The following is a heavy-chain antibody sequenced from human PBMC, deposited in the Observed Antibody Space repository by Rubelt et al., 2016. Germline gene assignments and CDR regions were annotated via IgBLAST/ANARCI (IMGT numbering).Heavy chain of an antibody. Sequence: QVQLQESGPGLVKPSETLSLTCTVSGGSISSYYWSWIRQPPGKGLEWIGYIYYSGSTNYNPSLKSRVTISVDTSRNQFSLKLSSVTAADTAVYYCARGLDYGGREGCYYYGMDVWGQGTTVTVSS. D-gene: IGHD4-23*01. V-gene: IGHV4-59*12. J-gene: IGHJ6*02. CDR2: IYYSGST. CDR3: ARGLDYGGREGCYYYGMDV. CDR1: GGSISSYY.